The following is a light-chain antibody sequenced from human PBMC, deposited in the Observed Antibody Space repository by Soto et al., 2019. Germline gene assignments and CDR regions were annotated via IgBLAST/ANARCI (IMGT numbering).Light chain of an antibody. CDR3: CSYTSSNSMV. CDR1: SSDVGDYNY. CDR2: EVT. Sequence: QSVLTQPPSASGSPGQSVTISCTGTSSDVGDYNYVSWFQQHPGKAPKLIVYEVTNRPSGVSNRFSGSKSGNTASLTISGLQAEDEADYSCCSYTSSNSMVFGTGTKVTVL. J-gene: IGLJ1*01. V-gene: IGLV2-14*01.